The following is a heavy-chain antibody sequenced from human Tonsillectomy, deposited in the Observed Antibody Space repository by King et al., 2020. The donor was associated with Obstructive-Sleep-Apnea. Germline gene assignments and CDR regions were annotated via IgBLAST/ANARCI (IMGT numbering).Heavy chain of an antibody. CDR2: IIPILGIA. Sequence: QLVQSGAEVKKPGSSVKVSCKASGGTFSSYAISWVRQAPGQGLEWMGGIIPILGIANYAQKLQGRVTITADKSTSTAYMERCSLRSEETAAYYCARTHYYGSGSYDYYYYGMDVWGEGTTVTVSS. J-gene: IGHJ6*04. V-gene: IGHV1-69*04. CDR3: ARTHYYGSGSYDYYYYGMDV. CDR1: GGTFSSYA. D-gene: IGHD3-10*01.